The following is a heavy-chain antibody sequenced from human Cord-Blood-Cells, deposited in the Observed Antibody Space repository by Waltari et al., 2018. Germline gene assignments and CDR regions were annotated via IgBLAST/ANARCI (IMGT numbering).Heavy chain of an antibody. D-gene: IGHD1-20*01. CDR3: AGNWNVNWFDP. J-gene: IGHJ5*02. V-gene: IGHV4-34*01. Sequence: QVQLQQWGAGLLKPSETLSLTCAVYGGSFSGYYWSWIRQPPGKGLEWIGEINHSGSTNYNPSLKSRVTISVDTSKNQFSLKLSSVTAADTAVYYGAGNWNVNWFDPWGQGTLVTVSS. CDR1: GGSFSGYY. CDR2: INHSGST.